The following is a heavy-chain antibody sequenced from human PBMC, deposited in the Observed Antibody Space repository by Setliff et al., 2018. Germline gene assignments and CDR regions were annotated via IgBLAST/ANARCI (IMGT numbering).Heavy chain of an antibody. CDR3: ARDPLTTNRRRAFDI. D-gene: IGHD4-17*01. V-gene: IGHV4-38-2*02. CDR1: GYSISSGYY. J-gene: IGHJ3*02. Sequence: PSETLSLTCAVSGYSISSGYYWGWIRQPPGKGLEWLGSVRHRGGTYYNPSLKSRVTISLDTSENQFSLKLSSVAAADTAVYYCARDPLTTNRRRAFDIWGQGTMVTVSS. CDR2: VRHRGGT.